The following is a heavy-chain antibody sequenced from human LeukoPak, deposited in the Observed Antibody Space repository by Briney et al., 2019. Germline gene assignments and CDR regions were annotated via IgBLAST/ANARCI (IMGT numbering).Heavy chain of an antibody. V-gene: IGHV4-31*03. Sequence: SETLSLTCTVSGGSISSSDSYWAWVRQHPGKGLEWIGYIYYSGSTYYNPSLKSRVTISVDTSKNQFSLKLSSVTAADTAVYYCARTYDSSGYYLLGFFDYWGQGTLVTVSS. CDR3: ARTYDSSGYYLLGFFDY. D-gene: IGHD3-22*01. CDR2: IYYSGST. J-gene: IGHJ4*02. CDR1: GGSISSSDSY.